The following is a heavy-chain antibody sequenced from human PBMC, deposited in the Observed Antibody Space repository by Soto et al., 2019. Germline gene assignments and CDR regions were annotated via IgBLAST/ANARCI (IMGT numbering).Heavy chain of an antibody. CDR1: GYTFTSYG. J-gene: IGHJ3*01. Sequence: ASVKVSCKASGYTFTSYGISWVRQAPGQGLEWMGWISAYNGNTNYAQKLQGRFTISRDNAKNSLYLQMYSLRAEDTAVYYCARDQLYYNDISGRPLNAFDVWGQGTMVTVSS. V-gene: IGHV1-18*01. D-gene: IGHD3-22*01. CDR3: ARDQLYYNDISGRPLNAFDV. CDR2: ISAYNGNT.